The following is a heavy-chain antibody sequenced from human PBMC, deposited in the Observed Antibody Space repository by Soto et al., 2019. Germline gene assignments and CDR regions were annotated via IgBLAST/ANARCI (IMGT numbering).Heavy chain of an antibody. CDR2: ISGSGGRT. V-gene: IGHV3-23*01. CDR3: AKGGSGPDYYGSGSYFDY. J-gene: IGHJ4*02. Sequence: EVQLLESGGGLVQPGGSLRLSCAASGFTFSSYAMRWVRQAPGKGLEWVSAISGSGGRTYYADSVKGRFTISRDNSKNTRYLQMNSLRAEDTAVYYCAKGGSGPDYYGSGSYFDYWGQGTLVTVSS. D-gene: IGHD3-10*01. CDR1: GFTFSSYA.